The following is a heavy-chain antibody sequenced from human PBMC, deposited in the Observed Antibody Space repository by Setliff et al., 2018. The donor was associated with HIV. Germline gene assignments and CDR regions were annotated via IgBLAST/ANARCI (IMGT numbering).Heavy chain of an antibody. V-gene: IGHV4-38-2*02. CDR2: IYHSGST. CDR3: AKDRTSGDDYNTPTLFYY. D-gene: IGHD4-4*01. J-gene: IGHJ4*02. Sequence: SETLSLTCTVSGYSISSGYYWGWIRQPPGKGLEWIGSIYHSGSTYYNPSLRSRVTISVDTSKDQFSLKLSSVTAADTALYYCAKDRTSGDDYNTPTLFYYWGQGTLVTVSS. CDR1: GYSISSGYY.